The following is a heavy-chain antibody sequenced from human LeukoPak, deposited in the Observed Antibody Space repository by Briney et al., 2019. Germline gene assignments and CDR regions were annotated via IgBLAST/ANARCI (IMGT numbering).Heavy chain of an antibody. CDR1: GFTFSNYA. V-gene: IGHV3-23*01. Sequence: PGGSLRLSCAASGFTFSNYAMTWVRQAPGKGLEWVSSISNSGGSTYYADSVKGRFTISRVNSKNTLFLQMNSLRAEDTAVYYCAKEPTYFYGSGSFSHYFDYWGQGTLVTASS. CDR2: ISNSGGST. D-gene: IGHD3-10*01. J-gene: IGHJ4*02. CDR3: AKEPTYFYGSGSFSHYFDY.